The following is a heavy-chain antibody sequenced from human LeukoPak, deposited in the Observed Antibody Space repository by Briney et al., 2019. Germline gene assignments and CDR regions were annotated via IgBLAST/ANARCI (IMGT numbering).Heavy chain of an antibody. CDR2: INHSGST. CDR1: GGSFSGYY. V-gene: IGHV4-34*01. CDR3: ARVLDYYDSSGYLTAYYFDY. J-gene: IGHJ4*02. Sequence: SETLSLTCAVYGGSFSGYYWSWIRQPPGKGPEWIGEINHSGSTNYNPSLKSRVTISVDTSKNQFSLKLSSVTAADTAVYYCARVLDYYDSSGYLTAYYFDYWGQGTLVTVSS. D-gene: IGHD3-22*01.